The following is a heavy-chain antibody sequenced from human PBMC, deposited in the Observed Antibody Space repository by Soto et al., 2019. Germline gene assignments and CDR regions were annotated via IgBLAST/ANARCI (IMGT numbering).Heavy chain of an antibody. J-gene: IGHJ4*02. V-gene: IGHV1-18*01. CDR3: ARVVYYDYIWGTEYYFDY. D-gene: IGHD3-16*01. CDR1: GYTFTSYG. CDR2: ISAYNGNT. Sequence: QVQLVQSGAEVKKPGASVKVSCKASGYTFTSYGISWVRQAPGQGLEWMGWISAYNGNTNYAQKLQGRVTMTTDTSTSTAYMELRSLRSDDTAVYYCARVVYYDYIWGTEYYFDYWGQGTLVTVSS.